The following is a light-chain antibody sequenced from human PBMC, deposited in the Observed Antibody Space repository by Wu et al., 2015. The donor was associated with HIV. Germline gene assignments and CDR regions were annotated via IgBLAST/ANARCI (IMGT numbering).Light chain of an antibody. CDR3: QQYYHYPRT. J-gene: IGKJ1*01. Sequence: IRITQSPSSLSASTGDRVTITCRANESISASLAWYQQKPGAAPKLLIYAASTLESGVPSRFSGTGSGTEFTLTISCLQSEDFASYFCQQYYHYPRTFGQGTKVEIK. CDR1: ESISAS. CDR2: AAS. V-gene: IGKV1-8*01.